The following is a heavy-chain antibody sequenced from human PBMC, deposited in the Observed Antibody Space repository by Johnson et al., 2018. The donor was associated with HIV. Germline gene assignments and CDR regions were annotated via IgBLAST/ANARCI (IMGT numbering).Heavy chain of an antibody. CDR3: ARAYDSSGYYYGGDAFDI. J-gene: IGHJ3*02. Sequence: VQLVESGGGVVQPGRSLRLSCAASGFTFSSYAMHWVRQATGKGLESVSPIGPDADTYYPGSVKGRVTVSTDNSKNTLYLQMNSLRAEDTAVYYCARAYDSSGYYYGGDAFDIWGQGTMVTVSS. CDR2: IGPDADT. CDR1: GFTFSSYA. V-gene: IGHV3-13*01. D-gene: IGHD3-22*01.